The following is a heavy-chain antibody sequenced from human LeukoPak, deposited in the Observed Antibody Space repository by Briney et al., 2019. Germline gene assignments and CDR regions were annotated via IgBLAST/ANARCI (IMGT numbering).Heavy chain of an antibody. CDR1: GFTSITHN. V-gene: IGHV3-33*06. Sequence: GGSLRLAYAASGFTSITHNMHWLSQAPGKGLEWVAVVWYDGIKNVFADSVKGRFTLYRDNSNNTLFLQMNSLRVEDTAVYYCAKDRSDTCSFDTWGQGTLVTVSS. CDR2: VWYDGIKN. D-gene: IGHD2-15*01. CDR3: AKDRSDTCSFDT. J-gene: IGHJ4*02.